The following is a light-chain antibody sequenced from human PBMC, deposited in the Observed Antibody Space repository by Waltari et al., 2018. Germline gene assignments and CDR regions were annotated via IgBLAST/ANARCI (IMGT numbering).Light chain of an antibody. CDR2: DVS. Sequence: QSALTQPASVSGSPGQSITISCTGTSSDVGGYNYVSWYQQHPGKAPKLMICDVSNRPSGVANRFSGSKSGNTASLTISVLQAEDEADYYCSSYTSSSTLVVFGGGTKLTVL. J-gene: IGLJ2*01. V-gene: IGLV2-14*03. CDR1: SSDVGGYNY. CDR3: SSYTSSSTLVV.